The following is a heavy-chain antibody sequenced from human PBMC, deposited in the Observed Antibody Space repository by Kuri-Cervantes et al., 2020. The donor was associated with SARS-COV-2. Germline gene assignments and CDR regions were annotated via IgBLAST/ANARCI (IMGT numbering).Heavy chain of an antibody. CDR3: ARTNRGRYYYYYGMDV. D-gene: IGHD3-10*01. CDR2: IYYSGST. Sequence: SETLSLTCTVSGGSISSYYWSWIRQPPGKGLEWIGYIYYSGSTNYNSSLKSRVTISVDASKNQFSLKLSSVTAADTAVYYCARTNRGRYYYYYGMDVWGQGTTVTVSS. V-gene: IGHV4-59*08. CDR1: GGSISSYY. J-gene: IGHJ6*02.